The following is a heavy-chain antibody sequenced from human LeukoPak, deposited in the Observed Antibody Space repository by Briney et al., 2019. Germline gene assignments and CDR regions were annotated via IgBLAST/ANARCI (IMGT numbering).Heavy chain of an antibody. CDR1: GGSISSYF. V-gene: IGHV4-4*07. J-gene: IGHJ6*03. Sequence: PSETLSLTCSVSGGSISSYFWSWIRQPAGKGLEWIGRIYNTGSTNYNPSLKSRVTMSVDTSKNQFSLKLNSVTAADTAVYYCARDSLHYYSYYMDVWGKGTTVTVSS. CDR2: IYNTGST. CDR3: ARDSLHYYSYYMDV.